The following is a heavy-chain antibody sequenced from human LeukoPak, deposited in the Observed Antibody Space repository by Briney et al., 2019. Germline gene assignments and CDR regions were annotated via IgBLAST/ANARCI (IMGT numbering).Heavy chain of an antibody. CDR3: AREPLWFGELLQDY. CDR1: GYTFTGYY. CDR2: INPNSGGT. Sequence: ASVKVSCKASGYTFTGYYMHWVRQAPGQGLEWMGWINPNSGGTNYAQKFQGRVTMTRDTSISTAYMELSRLRSDDTAVYYCAREPLWFGELLQDYWGQGTLVTVSS. D-gene: IGHD3-10*01. V-gene: IGHV1-2*02. J-gene: IGHJ4*02.